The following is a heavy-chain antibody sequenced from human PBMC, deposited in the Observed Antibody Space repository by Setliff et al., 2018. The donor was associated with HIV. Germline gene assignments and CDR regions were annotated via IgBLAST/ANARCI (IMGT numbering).Heavy chain of an antibody. J-gene: IGHJ3*02. Sequence: GESLKISCAASGLIFSKYSMNWVRQAPGKGLEWVSTISSSGGYIYYADSLKGRFTVSRDNARSSLFLQIDNLRAEDTAVYYCARSEGAVTDAFDIWGRGTMVTVSS. D-gene: IGHD3-16*01. CDR1: GLIFSKYS. CDR3: ARSEGAVTDAFDI. CDR2: ISSSGGYI. V-gene: IGHV3-21*06.